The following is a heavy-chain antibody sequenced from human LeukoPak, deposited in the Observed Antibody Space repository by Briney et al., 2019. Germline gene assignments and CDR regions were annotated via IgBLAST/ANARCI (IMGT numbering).Heavy chain of an antibody. J-gene: IGHJ4*02. V-gene: IGHV1-69*05. Sequence: SVKVSCKASGGTFSSHAISWVRQAPGQGLEWVGGTIPIFGTTNYAQKFQGRVTITTDESTSTGYMELRSLRSDDTAVYYCARGDSGYDYGFDNWGQGTLVTVSS. CDR2: TIPIFGTT. D-gene: IGHD5-12*01. CDR3: ARGDSGYDYGFDN. CDR1: GGTFSSHA.